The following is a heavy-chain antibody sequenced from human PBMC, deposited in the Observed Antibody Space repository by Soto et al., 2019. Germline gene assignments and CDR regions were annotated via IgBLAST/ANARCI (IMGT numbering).Heavy chain of an antibody. CDR3: AETASNDDFWSGYSFHI. Sequence: DSVKVSCKASGYTFTSYDINWVRQATGQGLEWMGWMNPNSGNTGYAQKFQGTVTMTRNTSITTAYMELSSLRSEHTAASYCAETASNDDFWSGYSFHICGQGRIVTVSS. V-gene: IGHV1-8*01. CDR1: GYTFTSYD. J-gene: IGHJ3*02. D-gene: IGHD3-3*01. CDR2: MNPNSGNT.